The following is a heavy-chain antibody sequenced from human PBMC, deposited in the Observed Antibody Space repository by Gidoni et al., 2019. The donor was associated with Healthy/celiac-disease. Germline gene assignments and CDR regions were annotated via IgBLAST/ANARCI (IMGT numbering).Heavy chain of an antibody. J-gene: IGHJ4*02. CDR2: ISWNRGSI. CDR1: GFTFDAYA. D-gene: IGHD3-9*01. V-gene: IGHV3-9*01. CDR3: AKGDDDILTGLDY. Sequence: EVQLVESGGGLVQPGRSLRLSCAASGFTFDAYARHWVRQAPGKGLEWVSGISWNRGSIGYADSVKGRFTISRDNAKNSLYLQMNSLRAEDTALYYCAKGDDDILTGLDYWGQGTLVTVSS.